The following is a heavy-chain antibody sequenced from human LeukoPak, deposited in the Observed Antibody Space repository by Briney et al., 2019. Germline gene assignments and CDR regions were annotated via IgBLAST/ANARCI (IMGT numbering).Heavy chain of an antibody. CDR1: GFTFSSYG. CDR3: ARDQAYYDSSGCLDY. Sequence: GGSLRLSCAASGFTFSSYGMHWVRQAPGKGLEWVAVISYDGSNKYYADSVKGRFTISRDNAKNSLYLQMNSLRTEDTAVYYCARDQAYYDSSGCLDYWGQGTLVTVSS. D-gene: IGHD3-22*01. V-gene: IGHV3-30*03. J-gene: IGHJ4*02. CDR2: ISYDGSNK.